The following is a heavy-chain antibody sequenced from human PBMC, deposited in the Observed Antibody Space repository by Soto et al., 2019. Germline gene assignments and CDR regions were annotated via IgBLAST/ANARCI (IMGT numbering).Heavy chain of an antibody. J-gene: IGHJ4*02. CDR3: ARQEGYTSGCQGY. V-gene: IGHV4-39*01. D-gene: IGHD6-19*01. CDR2: IYYNGRT. CDR1: GGSVDSSNYY. Sequence: QLQLQESGPGLVKPSETLSLTCSVSGGSVDSSNYYWGWVRQPPGEGLEWIGSIYYNGRTNYNPSLNSRVTISLDTSKNQFSLKLTSVTAADTAIYYCARQEGYTSGCQGYWGQGTLVTVSS.